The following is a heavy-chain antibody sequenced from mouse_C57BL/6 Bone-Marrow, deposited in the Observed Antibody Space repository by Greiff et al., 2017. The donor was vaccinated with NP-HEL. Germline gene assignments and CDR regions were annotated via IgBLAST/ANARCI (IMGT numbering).Heavy chain of an antibody. V-gene: IGHV1-80*01. Sequence: VKLQESGAELVKPGASVKISCKASGYAFSSYWMNWVKQRPGKGLEWIGQIYPGDGDTNYNGKFKGKATLTADKSSSTAYMQLSSLTSEDSAVYFCARKGDYDWFAYWGQGTLVTVSA. CDR3: ARKGDYDWFAY. J-gene: IGHJ3*01. CDR2: IYPGDGDT. CDR1: GYAFSSYW. D-gene: IGHD2-4*01.